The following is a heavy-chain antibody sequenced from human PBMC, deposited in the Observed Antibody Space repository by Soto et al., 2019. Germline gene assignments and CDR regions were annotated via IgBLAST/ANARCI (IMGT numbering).Heavy chain of an antibody. CDR3: ARPAAGAADALDI. CDR1: GFPFSSYA. J-gene: IGHJ3*02. D-gene: IGHD2-2*01. V-gene: IGHV3-30-3*01. CDR2: ISYDGYNK. Sequence: QVQLVESGGGVVQPGRSLTLSCAASGFPFSSYAFYWVRRPPGKGLEWVAVISYDGYNKYYPDSVRGRFTISRDNSKNTLYLQMNSLRTEDTALYYCARPAAGAADALDIWCQGTKLTVSS.